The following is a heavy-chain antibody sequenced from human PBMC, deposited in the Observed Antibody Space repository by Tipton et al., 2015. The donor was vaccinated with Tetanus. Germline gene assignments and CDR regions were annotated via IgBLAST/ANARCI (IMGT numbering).Heavy chain of an antibody. V-gene: IGHV3-30*03. D-gene: IGHD6-13*01. CDR1: GFTFSNSG. J-gene: IGHJ4*02. CDR2: ISYDGNYQ. CDR3: IYTISWSVFDY. Sequence: QLVQSGGGVVQPGRSLRLSCATSGFTFSNSGMHWVRQAPGKGLEWVAIISYDGNYQSYAESVKGRFTISRDNSKSTLFLQMNDLRTEDTAVYYCIYTISWSVFDYWGQGSLVTVSA.